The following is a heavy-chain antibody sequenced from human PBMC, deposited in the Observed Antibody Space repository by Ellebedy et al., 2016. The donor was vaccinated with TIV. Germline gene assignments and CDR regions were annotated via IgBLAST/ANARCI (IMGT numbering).Heavy chain of an antibody. CDR2: ISGSGGST. CDR3: AKGDDYGSGSIDDY. J-gene: IGHJ4*02. V-gene: IGHV3-23*01. CDR1: GFTFSSYG. D-gene: IGHD3-10*01. Sequence: GGSLRLXXAASGFTFSSYGMHWVRQAPGKGLEWVSAISGSGGSTYYADSVKGRFTISRDNSKNTLYLQMNSLRAEDTAVYYCAKGDDYGSGSIDDYWGQGTLVTVSS.